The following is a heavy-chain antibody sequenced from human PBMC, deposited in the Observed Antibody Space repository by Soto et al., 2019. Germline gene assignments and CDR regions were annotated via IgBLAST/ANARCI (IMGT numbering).Heavy chain of an antibody. Sequence: GASVKVSCKASGYSITRFGISWVRQAPGLGLEWMGWIGAYNGNTMYAQKVPGRVTMTTDTPTSTAYMDLRSLRSDDTAGYYCARFGGSNNYYYYGMDVWGQGTTVTVSS. J-gene: IGHJ6*02. CDR2: IGAYNGNT. V-gene: IGHV1-18*01. D-gene: IGHD2-15*01. CDR1: GYSITRFG. CDR3: ARFGGSNNYYYYGMDV.